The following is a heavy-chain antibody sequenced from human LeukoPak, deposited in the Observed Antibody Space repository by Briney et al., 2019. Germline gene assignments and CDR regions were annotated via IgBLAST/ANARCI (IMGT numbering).Heavy chain of an antibody. Sequence: LSGGSLRLSCAASGFTFSSYSMNWVRQAPGKGLEWVSYISSSGAIYYADSMKGRFTISRDNAKNSLYLQMNSLRAEDTAVYYCARGGSGYSYGKIDSWGQGILVTVSS. V-gene: IGHV3-48*01. D-gene: IGHD5-18*01. CDR2: ISSSGAI. CDR1: GFTFSSYS. J-gene: IGHJ4*02. CDR3: ARGGSGYSYGKIDS.